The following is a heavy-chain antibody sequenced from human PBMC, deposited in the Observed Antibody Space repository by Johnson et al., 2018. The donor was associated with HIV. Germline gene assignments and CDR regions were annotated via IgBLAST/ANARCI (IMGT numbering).Heavy chain of an antibody. J-gene: IGHJ3*02. V-gene: IGHV3-7*05. Sequence: VQLVESGGGLIKPGGSLRLSCAASGFTFSSYWMSWVRQAPGKGLEWVANIKQDGSEKYYVDSVKGRFTISRDNAENSLYLQMNSLRAEDTAVYYCARVRPYNWNDVHAFDIWGQGTMVTVSS. D-gene: IGHD1-20*01. CDR3: ARVRPYNWNDVHAFDI. CDR1: GFTFSSYW. CDR2: IKQDGSEK.